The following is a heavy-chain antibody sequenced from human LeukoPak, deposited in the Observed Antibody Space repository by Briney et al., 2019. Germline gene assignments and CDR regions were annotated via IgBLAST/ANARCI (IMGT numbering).Heavy chain of an antibody. CDR2: INPTGGST. V-gene: IGHV1-46*01. D-gene: IGHD1-26*01. Sequence: ASVKVSCKASGYTFSNYCMHWVRQAPGQGLEWMGLINPTGGSTGYAQKFQGRVTMTRDMSTGTDYMELSSLRSEDTAIYYCARDNSVGDNAWWFDPWGQGTLVTVSS. CDR3: ARDNSVGDNAWWFDP. J-gene: IGHJ5*02. CDR1: GYTFSNYC.